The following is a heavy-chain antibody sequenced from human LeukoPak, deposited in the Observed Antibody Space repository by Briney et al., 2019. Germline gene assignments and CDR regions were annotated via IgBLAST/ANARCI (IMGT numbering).Heavy chain of an antibody. D-gene: IGHD1-14*01. V-gene: IGHV5-51*01. CDR3: ARYSSNHLDY. Sequence: GESLKISCKGSGYSFTNYWIGWVRQMPGKGLEWMGIINPDDSDTRYSPSFQGQVVISADKSISTAYLQWSSLKASDTAMYHCARYSSNHLDYWGRGALVTVSS. CDR1: GYSFTNYW. J-gene: IGHJ4*02. CDR2: INPDDSDT.